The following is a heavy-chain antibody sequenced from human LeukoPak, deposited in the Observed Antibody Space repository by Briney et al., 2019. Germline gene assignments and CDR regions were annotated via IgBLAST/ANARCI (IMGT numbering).Heavy chain of an antibody. CDR2: IRYDGSSK. D-gene: IGHD1-26*01. CDR3: AKGSGWEASYSYYYMDV. CDR1: GFTFNSYG. V-gene: IGHV3-30*02. Sequence: PGGSLRLSCAASGFTFNSYGIHWVRQAPGKGLEWVAFIRYDGSSKYYVDSVKGRFTISRDNSKNTLYLQMDSLRAEDTAVYFCAKGSGWEASYSYYYMDVWGKGTTVTISS. J-gene: IGHJ6*03.